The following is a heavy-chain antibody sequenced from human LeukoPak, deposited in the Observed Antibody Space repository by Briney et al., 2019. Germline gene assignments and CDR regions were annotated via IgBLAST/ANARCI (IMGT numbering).Heavy chain of an antibody. CDR2: INHSGRT. J-gene: IGHJ5*02. CDR3: ARGRAVAGTVANWFDP. CDR1: GGSFSGYY. V-gene: IGHV4-34*01. Sequence: PSETLSLTCAVYGGSFSGYYWSWIRQPPGKGLEWIGEINHSGRTNYNPSLKSRVTISVDTSKNHFSLKLSSVTAADTAMYFCARGRAVAGTVANWFDPWGQGTLVTVSS. D-gene: IGHD6-19*01.